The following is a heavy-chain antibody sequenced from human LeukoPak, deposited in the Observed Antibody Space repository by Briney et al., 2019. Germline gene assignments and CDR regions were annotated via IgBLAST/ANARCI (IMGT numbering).Heavy chain of an antibody. CDR1: GGSISSSNW. J-gene: IGHJ4*02. CDR2: IYHSGST. CDR3: ARRVHGSGSYPTD. V-gene: IGHV4-4*02. D-gene: IGHD3-10*01. Sequence: SGTLSLTCAVSGGSISSSNWWSWVRQPPGKGLEWIGEIYHSGSTNYNPSLKSRVTISVDKSKNQFSLKLSSVTAADTAVYYCARRVHGSGSYPTDWGQGTLVTVSS.